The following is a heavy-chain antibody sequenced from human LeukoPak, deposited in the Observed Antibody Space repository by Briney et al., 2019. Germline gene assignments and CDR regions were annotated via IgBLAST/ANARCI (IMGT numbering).Heavy chain of an antibody. D-gene: IGHD1-14*01. CDR2: MYTSVTT. CDR3: ARHLAPYRPFHD. Sequence: PSETLSLTCTVSGASISTYYWTWVRQPPGKGLEWLGSMYTSVTTKYNPSLKSRGTISVDTSKNRSSLNLISVTAADTAVYYCARHLAPYRPFHDWGQGSLVTVSS. CDR1: GASISTYY. J-gene: IGHJ4*02. V-gene: IGHV4-4*09.